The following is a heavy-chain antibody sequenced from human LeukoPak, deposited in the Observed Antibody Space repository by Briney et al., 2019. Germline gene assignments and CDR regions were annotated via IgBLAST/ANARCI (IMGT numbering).Heavy chain of an antibody. CDR1: GFTFSRYW. CDR2: INTDGSST. D-gene: IGHD3-3*01. Sequence: PGGSLRLSCAASGFTFSRYWMHWVRQAPGKGLVWVSRINTDGSSTSYADSVKGRFTISRDNAKNTLYLQMNSLRAEDRAVYYCARGAFGVYGFDIWGQGTMVTVSS. V-gene: IGHV3-74*01. J-gene: IGHJ3*02. CDR3: ARGAFGVYGFDI.